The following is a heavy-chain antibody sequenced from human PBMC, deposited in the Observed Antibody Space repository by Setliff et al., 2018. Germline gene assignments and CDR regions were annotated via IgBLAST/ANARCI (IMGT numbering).Heavy chain of an antibody. V-gene: IGHV1-2*02. CDR1: GNSFTVFY. J-gene: IGHJ4*02. CDR3: ARSGSFGMRYWFDY. D-gene: IGHD1-26*01. Sequence: SVKVSCQSSGNSFTVFYLHWVRQAPGQGLEWMGWISPHSGDTHCAQKFQSRVRMTRDTSTYAAYLELSDLTSDDTAMYYCARSGSFGMRYWFDYWGQGALVTVSS. CDR2: ISPHSGDT.